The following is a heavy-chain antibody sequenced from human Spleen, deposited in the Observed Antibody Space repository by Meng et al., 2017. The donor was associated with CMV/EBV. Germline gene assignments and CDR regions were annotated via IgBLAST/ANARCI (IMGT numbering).Heavy chain of an antibody. CDR3: ARALTYCSTTSCYLKY. Sequence: SGYTFTNDWIGWVRRMPGKGLEWMGVIYPGDSDTRYSPSFQGQVTISADKSINTAFLHWSSLKASDTATYYCARALTYCSTTSCYLKYWGQGTLVTVSS. D-gene: IGHD2-2*01. CDR2: IYPGDSDT. J-gene: IGHJ4*02. V-gene: IGHV5-51*01. CDR1: GYTFTNDW.